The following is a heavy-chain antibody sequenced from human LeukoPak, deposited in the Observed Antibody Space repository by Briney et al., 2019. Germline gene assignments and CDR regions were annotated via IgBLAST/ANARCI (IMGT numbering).Heavy chain of an antibody. CDR2: IGTAGDT. J-gene: IGHJ4*02. Sequence: GGSLRLSCAASGFTFSSYDMHWVRQATGKGLEWVSAIGTAGDTYYPGSVKGRFTISRDNAKNSLYLQMNSLRAEDTALYYCAKDVGVDTAMVTFDYWGQGTLVTVSS. D-gene: IGHD5-18*01. V-gene: IGHV3-13*01. CDR3: AKDVGVDTAMVTFDY. CDR1: GFTFSSYD.